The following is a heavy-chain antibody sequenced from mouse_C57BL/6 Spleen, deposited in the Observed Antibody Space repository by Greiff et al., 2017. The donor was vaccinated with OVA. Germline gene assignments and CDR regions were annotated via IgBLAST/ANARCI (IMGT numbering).Heavy chain of an antibody. D-gene: IGHD1-1*01. CDR3: ARDRAVVASFDV. CDR2: INYDGSST. V-gene: IGHV5-16*01. CDR1: GFTFSDYY. J-gene: IGHJ1*03. Sequence: EVHLVESEGGLVQPGSSMKLSCTASGFTFSDYYMAWVRQVPEKGLEWVANINYDGSSTYYLDSLKSRFIISRDNAKNILYLQMSSLKSEDTATYYCARDRAVVASFDVWGTGTTVTVSS.